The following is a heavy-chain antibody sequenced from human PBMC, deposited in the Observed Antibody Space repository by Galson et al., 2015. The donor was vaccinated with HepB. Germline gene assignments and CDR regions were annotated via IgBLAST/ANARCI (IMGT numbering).Heavy chain of an antibody. CDR3: AGPNNWALMKRYWYFDL. V-gene: IGHV3-7*03. CDR1: GFTFRSYW. Sequence: SLRLSCAASGFTFRSYWMSWVRQAPGKGPEWVATIKEDGSEKYYVDSVKGRFTVSRDNAKNSLSLQMNSLRAEDTAVYYCAGPNNWALMKRYWYFDLWGRGTLVTVSS. CDR2: IKEDGSEK. D-gene: IGHD2/OR15-2a*01. J-gene: IGHJ2*01.